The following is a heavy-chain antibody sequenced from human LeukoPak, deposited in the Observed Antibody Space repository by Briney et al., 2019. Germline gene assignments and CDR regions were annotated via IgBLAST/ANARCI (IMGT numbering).Heavy chain of an antibody. CDR3: ARGVEPLAANTLAY. CDR2: LYSDGNT. CDR1: GVTVITND. D-gene: IGHD1-14*01. Sequence: GGSLRLSCAASGVTVITNDMTWVRQAPGKGLEWVSVLYSDGNTKYADSVQGRFTISRDNYKTTLYLEMNSLSPDDTAVYYCARGVEPLAANTLAYWGQGTLVTVSS. V-gene: IGHV3-53*01. J-gene: IGHJ4*02.